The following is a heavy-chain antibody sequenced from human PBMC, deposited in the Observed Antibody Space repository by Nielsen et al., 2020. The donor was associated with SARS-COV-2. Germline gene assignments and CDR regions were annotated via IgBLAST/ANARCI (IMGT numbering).Heavy chain of an antibody. Sequence: SETLSLTCTVSGASINTYSWSWIRQPPGKGLEWISYAYYTGGTNYNPSLKSRVTLSGDTSKNQFSLKLSSVAAADTAVYFCTREYSSSPDCWGQGTLVTVSS. CDR1: GASINTYS. CDR2: AYYTGGT. D-gene: IGHD6-13*01. V-gene: IGHV4-59*12. J-gene: IGHJ4*02. CDR3: TREYSSSPDC.